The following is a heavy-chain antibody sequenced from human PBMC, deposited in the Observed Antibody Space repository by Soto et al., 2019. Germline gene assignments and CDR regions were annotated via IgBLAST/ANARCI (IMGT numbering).Heavy chain of an antibody. D-gene: IGHD6-13*01. CDR2: ISYDGSNK. J-gene: IGHJ4*02. V-gene: IGHV3-30*03. Sequence: QVQLVESGGGVVQPGRSLRLSCAASGFTFSSYGMHWVRQAPGKGLEWVAVISYDGSNKYYADSVKGRFTISRDNSKNPLYLQMNSLRAEDTAVYYCATAAAGPNYWGQGTLVTVSS. CDR3: ATAAAGPNY. CDR1: GFTFSSYG.